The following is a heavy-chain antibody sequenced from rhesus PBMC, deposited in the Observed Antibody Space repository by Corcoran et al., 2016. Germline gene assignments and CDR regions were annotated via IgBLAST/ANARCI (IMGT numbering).Heavy chain of an antibody. J-gene: IGHJ1*01. CDR3: ARVGGVGKYFEF. CDR1: GGSISSSY. CDR2: IYGSGSST. Sequence: QLQLQESGPGLVKPSETLSVTCAVSGGSISSSYWSWIRQAPGKGLDWIGYIYGSGSSTHYNPSLKSRFALSVDTTKNQLSLKLSSVTTADTAVYYCARVGGVGKYFEFWGQGALVTVSS. D-gene: IGHD1-44*02. V-gene: IGHV4-169*01.